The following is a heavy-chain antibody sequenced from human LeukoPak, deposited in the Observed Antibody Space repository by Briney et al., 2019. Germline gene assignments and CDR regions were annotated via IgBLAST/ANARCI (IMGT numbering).Heavy chain of an antibody. Sequence: PGGSLRLSCAASGFTFSSYAMSWVRQAPGKGLEWVSAISGSGGSTYYAGSVKGRFTISRDNSKNTLYLQMNSLRAEDTAVYYCAKDPRIAVAGIVDYWGQGTLVTVSS. J-gene: IGHJ4*02. CDR3: AKDPRIAVAGIVDY. CDR2: ISGSGGST. CDR1: GFTFSSYA. D-gene: IGHD6-19*01. V-gene: IGHV3-23*01.